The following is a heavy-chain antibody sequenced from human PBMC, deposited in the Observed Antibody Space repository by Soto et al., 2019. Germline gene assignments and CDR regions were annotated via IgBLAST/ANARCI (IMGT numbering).Heavy chain of an antibody. Sequence: QVQLVQSGAEVKKPGASGKVSCKASGYTFTSYGISWVRQAPGQGVAWMGWISAYNGNTNYAQRLQGGVAMTTDTSTSTAYMELRSVRSDDTPVYYCPRARGGGWFGEPTGWFDPWGQGTLVTVSS. CDR1: GYTFTSYG. D-gene: IGHD3-10*01. CDR2: ISAYNGNT. J-gene: IGHJ5*02. V-gene: IGHV1-18*01. CDR3: PRARGGGWFGEPTGWFDP.